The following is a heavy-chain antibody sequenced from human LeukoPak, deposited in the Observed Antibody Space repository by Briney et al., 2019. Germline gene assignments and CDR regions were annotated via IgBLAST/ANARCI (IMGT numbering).Heavy chain of an antibody. CDR3: AKEPREYCSSTSCPNWFDS. CDR2: ISASGGTT. V-gene: IGHV3-23*01. Sequence: GGSLRLSCAASGFTFNYYAMSWVRQAPGKGLEWVSAISASGGTTYYADSVKGRFTISRDNSENTLFLQMNSLRAEDTAVYYCAKEPREYCSSTSCPNWFDSWGQGTLVTVSS. D-gene: IGHD2-2*01. J-gene: IGHJ5*01. CDR1: GFTFNYYA.